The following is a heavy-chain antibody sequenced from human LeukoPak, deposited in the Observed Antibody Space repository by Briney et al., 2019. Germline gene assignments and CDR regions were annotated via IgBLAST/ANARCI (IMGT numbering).Heavy chain of an antibody. J-gene: IGHJ4*02. D-gene: IGHD3-22*01. Sequence: SETLSLTCTVSGGSISSYYWRWIRQPAGKGLEWIGRIYTSGSTNYNPSLKSRVTMSVDTSKNQFSLKLSSVTAADTAVYYCARGGRVVVKGSSLDYWGQGTLVTVSS. V-gene: IGHV4-4*07. CDR2: IYTSGST. CDR3: ARGGRVVVKGSSLDY. CDR1: GGSISSYY.